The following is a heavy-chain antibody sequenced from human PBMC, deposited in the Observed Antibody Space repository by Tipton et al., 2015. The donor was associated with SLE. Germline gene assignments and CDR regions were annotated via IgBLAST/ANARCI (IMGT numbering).Heavy chain of an antibody. Sequence: SLRLSCAASGLIFSSYSMNWVRQAPGKGLEWISYISTSGSTIYYADSVKGRFTISRDNARNSLYLQMNSLRAEDTAVYYCARASSDTAKDYWGQGTLVTVSS. V-gene: IGHV3-48*01. CDR1: GLIFSSYS. D-gene: IGHD5-18*01. CDR3: ARASSDTAKDY. CDR2: ISTSGSTI. J-gene: IGHJ4*02.